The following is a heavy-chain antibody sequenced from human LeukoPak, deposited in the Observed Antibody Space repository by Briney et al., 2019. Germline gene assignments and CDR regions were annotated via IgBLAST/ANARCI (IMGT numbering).Heavy chain of an antibody. D-gene: IGHD3-9*01. CDR3: ARVPYYDILTGTRGYYFDY. Sequence: ASETLSLTCAVPGGSISSGGYSWSWIRQPPGKGLEWIGYIYHSGSTYYNPSLKSRVTISVDRSKNQFSLELSSVTAADTAVYYCARVPYYDILTGTRGYYFDYWGQGTLVTVSS. J-gene: IGHJ4*02. CDR2: IYHSGST. CDR1: GGSISSGGYS. V-gene: IGHV4-30-2*01.